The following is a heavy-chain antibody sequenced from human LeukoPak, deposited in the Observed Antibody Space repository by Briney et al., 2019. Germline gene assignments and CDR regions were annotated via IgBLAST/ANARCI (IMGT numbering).Heavy chain of an antibody. V-gene: IGHV3-30-3*01. Sequence: PGTSLRLSCAASGFTFSNYAIHWVRQAPGKGLDWVTIISSDGNNKYYSDSVKGRFTISRDNSKNTVYLQINSLRTGDTAVYYCAKERDYYGSGPDYWGQGTLVTVSS. CDR1: GFTFSNYA. CDR2: ISSDGNNK. D-gene: IGHD3-10*01. J-gene: IGHJ4*02. CDR3: AKERDYYGSGPDY.